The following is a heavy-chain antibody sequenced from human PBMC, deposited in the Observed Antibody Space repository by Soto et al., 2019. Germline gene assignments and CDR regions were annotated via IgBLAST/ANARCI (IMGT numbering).Heavy chain of an antibody. CDR2: ISAYNGNT. Sequence: ASVKVSCKASGYTFTNYYMHWVRQAPGQGLEWMGWISAYNGNTKNAQKLQGRVTMTTDTSTSTAYMELRSLRSDDTAVYYCAREPNYFDYWGQGTLVTVSS. CDR3: AREPNYFDY. CDR1: GYTFTNYY. V-gene: IGHV1-18*04. J-gene: IGHJ4*02.